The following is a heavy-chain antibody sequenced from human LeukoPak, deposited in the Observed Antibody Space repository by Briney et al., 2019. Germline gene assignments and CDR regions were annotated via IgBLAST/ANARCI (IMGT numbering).Heavy chain of an antibody. CDR1: GGSINSYY. J-gene: IGHJ4*02. V-gene: IGHV4-59*01. CDR3: ARGADFWSGYSKKYYFDY. D-gene: IGHD3-3*01. Sequence: ASETLSLTCTVSGGSINSYYWSWIRQPPGKGLEWIGYIYYSGSTNYNPSLKSRVTISVDTSKNQFPLKLSSVTAADTAVYYCARGADFWSGYSKKYYFDYWGQGTLVTVSS. CDR2: IYYSGST.